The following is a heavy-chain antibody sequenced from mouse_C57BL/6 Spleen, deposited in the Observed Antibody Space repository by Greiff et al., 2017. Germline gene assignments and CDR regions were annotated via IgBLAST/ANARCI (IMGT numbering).Heavy chain of an antibody. CDR1: GYTFTSYG. CDR2: IYIGNGYT. V-gene: IGHV1-58*01. CDR3: ARGGTVVAPYAMDY. Sequence: EVKLMESGAELVRPGSSVKMSCKTSGYTFTSYGINWVKQRPGQGLEWIGYIYIGNGYTEYNEKFKGKATLTSDTSSSTAYMQLSSLTSEDSAIXFCARGGTVVAPYAMDYWGQGTSVTVSS. D-gene: IGHD1-1*01. J-gene: IGHJ4*01.